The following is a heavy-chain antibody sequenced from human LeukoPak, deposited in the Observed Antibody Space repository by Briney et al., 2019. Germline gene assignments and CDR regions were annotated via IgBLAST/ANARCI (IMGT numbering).Heavy chain of an antibody. CDR3: GTARSVSGYDLFDY. CDR1: GGSFSGYY. Sequence: PSETLSLTCAVYGGSFSGYYWSWIRQPPGKGLEWIGEINHSGSTNYNPSLKSRVTISVDTTNNQFSLQLSSVTAADTAVDYCGTARSVSGYDLFDYWGQGTLVTVSS. J-gene: IGHJ4*02. D-gene: IGHD5-12*01. V-gene: IGHV4-34*01. CDR2: INHSGST.